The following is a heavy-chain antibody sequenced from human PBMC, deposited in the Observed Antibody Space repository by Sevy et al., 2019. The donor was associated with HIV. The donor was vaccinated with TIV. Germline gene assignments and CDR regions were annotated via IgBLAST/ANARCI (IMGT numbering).Heavy chain of an antibody. Sequence: GGSLRLSCAASGFTFSSYSMNGVRQAPRKGLEWVSYISSSSSTIYYADSVKGRFTISRDNAKNSLYLQMNSLRAEDTAVYYCARLSGYSSSWSYFDYWGQGTLVTVSS. CDR3: ARLSGYSSSWSYFDY. CDR1: GFTFSSYS. V-gene: IGHV3-48*01. J-gene: IGHJ4*02. D-gene: IGHD6-13*01. CDR2: ISSSSSTI.